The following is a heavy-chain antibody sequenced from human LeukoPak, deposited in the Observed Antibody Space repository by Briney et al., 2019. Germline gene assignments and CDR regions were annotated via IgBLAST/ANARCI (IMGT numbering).Heavy chain of an antibody. J-gene: IGHJ5*02. D-gene: IGHD3-10*01. CDR3: ARRGPPRTMLRGVKSGWFDP. CDR1: GGSISSNNW. CDR2: IYHSGST. Sequence: PSGTLSLTCDVSGGSISSNNWWTWVRQPPGKGLEWIGEIYHSGSTKYNPSLKSRVTISVDTSKNQFSLKLSSVTAADTAVYYCARRGPPRTMLRGVKSGWFDPWGQGTLVTVSS. V-gene: IGHV4-4*02.